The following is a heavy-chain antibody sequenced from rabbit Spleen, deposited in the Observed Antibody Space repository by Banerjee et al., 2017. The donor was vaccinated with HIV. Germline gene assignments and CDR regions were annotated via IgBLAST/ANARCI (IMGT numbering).Heavy chain of an antibody. D-gene: IGHD4-1*01. CDR1: GFTLSSYYM. CDR3: ARDLTGVIGWNFGW. CDR2: IYAGSRDSA. Sequence: QEQLKESGGGLVQPGGSLKLSCKASGFTLSSYYMNWVRQAPGKGLEWIACIYAGSRDSAKYATWAKGRFSISKPSSTTVTLQMTSLTAADTATYFCARDLTGVIGWNFGWWGPGTLVTVS. V-gene: IGHV1S45*01. J-gene: IGHJ6*01.